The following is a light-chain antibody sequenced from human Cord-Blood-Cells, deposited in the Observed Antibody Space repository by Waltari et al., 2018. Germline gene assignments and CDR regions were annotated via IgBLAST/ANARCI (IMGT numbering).Light chain of an antibody. V-gene: IGKV3-20*01. CDR2: GAS. CDR1: QSVSSSY. Sequence: EIVLTQSPDTLSLSPGERATLSCRTSQSVSSSYLAWYQQTPGQAPRLLIYGASSRATGIPDRFSGSGSGTDFTLTISRLEPEDFAVYYCQQYGSSPPYTFGQGTKLEIK. J-gene: IGKJ2*01. CDR3: QQYGSSPPYT.